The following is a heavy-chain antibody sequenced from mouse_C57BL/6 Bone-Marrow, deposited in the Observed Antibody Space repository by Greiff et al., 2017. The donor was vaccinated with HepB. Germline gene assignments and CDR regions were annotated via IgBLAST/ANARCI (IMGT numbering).Heavy chain of an antibody. CDR2: IYPRSGNT. Sequence: VQLQQSGAELARPGASVKLSCKASGYTFTSYGISWVKQRTGQGLEWIGEIYPRSGNTYYNEKFKGKATLTADKSSSTAYMELSSLTSEDSAVYFCARPGDDYSNPYYYAMDYWGQGTSVTVSS. CDR3: ARPGDDYSNPYYYAMDY. CDR1: GYTFTSYG. D-gene: IGHD2-5*01. J-gene: IGHJ4*01. V-gene: IGHV1-81*01.